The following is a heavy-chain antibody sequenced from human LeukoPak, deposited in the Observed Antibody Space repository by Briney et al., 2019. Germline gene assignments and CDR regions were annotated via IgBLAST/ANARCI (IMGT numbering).Heavy chain of an antibody. CDR1: GSPMSSFS. J-gene: IGHJ4*02. V-gene: IGHV4-59*08. D-gene: IGHD4-17*01. CDR3: ARRDGHY. CDR2: ISYSGST. Sequence: SETLSLNCTGSGSPMSSFSLSWIRQPPGQGLEWIGYISYSGSTNYNPSLKSRVTISVDTSKNQFSLRLSSVTAADTAMYYCARRDGHYWGQGTLVTVSS.